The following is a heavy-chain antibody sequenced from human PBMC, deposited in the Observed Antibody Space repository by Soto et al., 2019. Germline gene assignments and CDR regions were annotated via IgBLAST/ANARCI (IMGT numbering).Heavy chain of an antibody. CDR3: ARGYCSSTGSYSWDDWFDP. Sequence: QVQLQESGPGLVKPSETLSLTCTVSGGSISSYYWSWIRQPPGKGLEWIGYIYYSGRTNYNPSLNSRVTISVDTSKTQFSLKLSSVTAADTAVYYCARGYCSSTGSYSWDDWFDPWGQGTLVTVSS. V-gene: IGHV4-59*01. CDR1: GGSISSYY. D-gene: IGHD2-2*02. CDR2: IYYSGRT. J-gene: IGHJ5*02.